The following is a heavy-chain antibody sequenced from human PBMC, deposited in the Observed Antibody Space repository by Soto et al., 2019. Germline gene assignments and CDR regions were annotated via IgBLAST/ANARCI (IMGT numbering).Heavy chain of an antibody. CDR3: ASLLPAHDDFDI. CDR1: GFTFSSYS. J-gene: IGHJ3*02. CDR2: TXSSSSXT. Sequence: SXXSLRLSCAASGFTFSSYSMNWVRQAPGXRLERVSSTXSSSSXTSYEDSVNGRXTISRDNAPNSLYLQMNNLRAEHTAVYYCASLLPAHDDFDIWGKGTMVTV. V-gene: IGHV3-21*01.